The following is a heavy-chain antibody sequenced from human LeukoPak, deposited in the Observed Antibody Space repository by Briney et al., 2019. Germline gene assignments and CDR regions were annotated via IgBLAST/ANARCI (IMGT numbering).Heavy chain of an antibody. D-gene: IGHD3-10*01. Sequence: SETLSLTCTVSGASLSSGSYYWSWIRQPAGKGLEWIGRIYTSGSTNYNPSLKSRVTMSVDTSKNQFSLKLSSVTAADTAVYYCAREKGYMVRGKLGYWGQGTLVTVSS. V-gene: IGHV4-61*02. CDR3: AREKGYMVRGKLGY. CDR2: IYTSGST. CDR1: GASLSSGSYY. J-gene: IGHJ4*02.